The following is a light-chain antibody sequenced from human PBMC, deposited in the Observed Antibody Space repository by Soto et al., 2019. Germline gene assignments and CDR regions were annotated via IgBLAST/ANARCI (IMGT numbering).Light chain of an antibody. CDR3: AAWDDSLNGRGV. V-gene: IGLV1-44*01. CDR1: SSNIGSNT. Sequence: QPVLTQPPSASGTPGQRVTISCSGSSSNIGSNTANWYQQLPGTAPKLLIYSNNQRPSGVPDRFSGSKSGSSASLAISGLQSEDEADYYCAAWDDSLNGRGVFGGGTQLTVL. J-gene: IGLJ2*01. CDR2: SNN.